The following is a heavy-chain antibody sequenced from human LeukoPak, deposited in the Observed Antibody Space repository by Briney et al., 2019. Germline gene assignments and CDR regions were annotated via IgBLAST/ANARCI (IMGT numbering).Heavy chain of an antibody. V-gene: IGHV1-69*01. Sequence: ASVKVSCKASGGTFSSYAISWVRQAPGQGLEWMGGVIPIFGTANYAQKFQGRVTITADESTSTAYMELSSLRSEDTAVYYCAKPSIAARHYYYGMDVWGQGTTVTVSS. J-gene: IGHJ6*02. CDR3: AKPSIAARHYYYGMDV. CDR2: VIPIFGTA. D-gene: IGHD6-6*01. CDR1: GGTFSSYA.